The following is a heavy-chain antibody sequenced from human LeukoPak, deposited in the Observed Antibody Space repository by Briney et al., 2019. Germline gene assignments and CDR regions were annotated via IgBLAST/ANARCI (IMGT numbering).Heavy chain of an antibody. CDR2: ISYSGTT. Sequence: SETLSLTCTVSGGSINTNGHYWGWLRQSPGKGLEWIGSISYSGTTYYNPSLRSRVTISADTSKSQFSLNLSSVTAADTAIYFCARHFDFWGQGTTVTVSS. J-gene: IGHJ6*02. CDR1: GGSINTNGHY. CDR3: ARHFDF. V-gene: IGHV4-39*01.